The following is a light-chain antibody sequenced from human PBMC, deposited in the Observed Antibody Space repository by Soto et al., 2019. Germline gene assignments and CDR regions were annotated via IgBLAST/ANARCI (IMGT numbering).Light chain of an antibody. Sequence: DIQMTQSPSSVSASVGDRVTITCRASQGISDWLAWYQQKPGKAPELLIYAASTLQSGVPSRFSGSGSGTDFTLTISCLQSEDFATYYRQQYYSFPPTFGQGTKVDI. CDR3: QQYYSFPPT. CDR1: QGISDW. CDR2: AAS. J-gene: IGKJ1*01. V-gene: IGKV1-12*01.